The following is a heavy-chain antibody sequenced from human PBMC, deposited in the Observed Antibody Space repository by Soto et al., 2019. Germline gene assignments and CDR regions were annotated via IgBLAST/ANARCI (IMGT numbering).Heavy chain of an antibody. Sequence: SETLSLTCAVYGGSFSGYYWSWIRQPPGKGLEWIGEINHSGSTNYNPSLKSRVTISVDTSKNQFSLKLSSVTAADTAVYYCARGLGMNYGMDVWGQGTTVTVSS. CDR1: GGSFSGYY. V-gene: IGHV4-34*01. CDR3: ARGLGMNYGMDV. D-gene: IGHD1-26*01. J-gene: IGHJ6*02. CDR2: INHSGST.